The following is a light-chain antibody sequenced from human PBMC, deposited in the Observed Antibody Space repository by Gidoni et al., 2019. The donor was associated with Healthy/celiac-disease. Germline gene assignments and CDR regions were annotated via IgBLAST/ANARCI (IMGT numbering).Light chain of an antibody. Sequence: PGERATLSCRASQSVSSNLAWYQQKPGQAPRLLIYGASTRATGIPARFSGSGSGTEFTLTISSLQSEDFAVYYCQQYNNWPLTFGPWTKVDIK. CDR1: QSVSSN. CDR3: QQYNNWPLT. V-gene: IGKV3-15*01. CDR2: GAS. J-gene: IGKJ3*01.